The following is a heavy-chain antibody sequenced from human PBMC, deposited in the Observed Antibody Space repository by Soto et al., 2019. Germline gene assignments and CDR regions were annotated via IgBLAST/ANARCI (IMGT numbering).Heavy chain of an antibody. V-gene: IGHV1-18*01. D-gene: IGHD6-19*01. CDR3: ARSSSGPPPDAFDI. Sequence: QVQLVQSGAEVKKPGASVKVSCKASDYTFTNYGISWVRQAPGQGLEWMGWISAYNGNTNYAQKLHGRVTMPTDTSTSTAYMELRSLRSDDTAVYYCARSSSGPPPDAFDIWGQATMVTLSS. CDR2: ISAYNGNT. CDR1: DYTFTNYG. J-gene: IGHJ3*02.